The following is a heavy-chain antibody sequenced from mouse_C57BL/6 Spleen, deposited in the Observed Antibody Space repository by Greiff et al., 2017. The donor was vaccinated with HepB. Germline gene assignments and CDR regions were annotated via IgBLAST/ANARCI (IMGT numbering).Heavy chain of an antibody. CDR1: GFTFSSYA. CDR2: ISDGGSYT. CDR3: ARDLDYYGSSYLFAY. J-gene: IGHJ3*01. Sequence: DVHLVESGGGLVKPGGSLKLSCAASGFTFSSYAMSWVRQTPEKRLEWVATISDGGSYTYYPDNVKGRFTISRDNAKNNLYLQMSHLKSEDTAMYYCARDLDYYGSSYLFAYWGQGTLVTVSA. D-gene: IGHD1-1*01. V-gene: IGHV5-4*01.